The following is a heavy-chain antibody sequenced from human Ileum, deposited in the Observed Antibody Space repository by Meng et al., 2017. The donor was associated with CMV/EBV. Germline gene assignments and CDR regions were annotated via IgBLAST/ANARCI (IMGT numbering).Heavy chain of an antibody. Sequence: SETLSLTCAVYGGSFSSYCWRWVRQPPGKGLEWVGVIYNSGSSNYYPALKKGVTISFEAYKKHTSLKLSTVTAADAAVYYCARGLRYGSSFDYWGQGTLVTVSS. CDR3: ARGLRYGSSFDY. CDR1: GGSFSSYC. V-gene: IGHV4-34*01. J-gene: IGHJ4*02. D-gene: IGHD6-13*01. CDR2: IYNSGSS.